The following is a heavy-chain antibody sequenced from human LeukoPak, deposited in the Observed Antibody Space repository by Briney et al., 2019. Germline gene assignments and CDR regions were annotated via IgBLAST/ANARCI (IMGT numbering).Heavy chain of an antibody. Sequence: ASVKVSCKASGYTFTGYYMHWVRQAPGQGLEWMGWINPNSGGTNYAQKFQGRVTMTRDTSISTAYMELSRLRSDDTAVYYCARDPHCSSTSCYYYMDVWGKGTTVTISS. CDR3: ARDPHCSSTSCYYYMDV. CDR1: GYTFTGYY. CDR2: INPNSGGT. V-gene: IGHV1-2*02. D-gene: IGHD2-2*01. J-gene: IGHJ6*03.